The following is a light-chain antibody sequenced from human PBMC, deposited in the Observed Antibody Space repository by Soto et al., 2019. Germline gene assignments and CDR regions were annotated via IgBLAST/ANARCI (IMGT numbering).Light chain of an antibody. CDR3: QQYNNWGT. CDR2: VAS. J-gene: IGKJ1*01. Sequence: EIVMTQSPATLSVSPGERATLSCTASQSVSSNLAWYQQKPGQAPRLLIYVASTRATGIPARFSGSGSGTEFTLTISSLQSEDFAVYYCQQYNNWGTFGQGTKVEIK. CDR1: QSVSSN. V-gene: IGKV3-15*01.